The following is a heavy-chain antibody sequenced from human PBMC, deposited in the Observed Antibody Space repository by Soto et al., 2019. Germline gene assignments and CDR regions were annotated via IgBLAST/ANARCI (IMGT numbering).Heavy chain of an antibody. V-gene: IGHV3-30-3*01. CDR1: GFTFSSYA. CDR3: ARDYSYGDYGGYYYYYGMDV. D-gene: IGHD4-17*01. J-gene: IGHJ6*02. CDR2: ISYDGSNK. Sequence: GGSLRLSCAASGFTFSSYAMHWVRQAPGKGLEWVAVISYDGSNKYYADSVKGRFTISRDNSKNTLYLQMNSLRAEDTAVYYCARDYSYGDYGGYYYYYGMDVWGQGTTVTVSS.